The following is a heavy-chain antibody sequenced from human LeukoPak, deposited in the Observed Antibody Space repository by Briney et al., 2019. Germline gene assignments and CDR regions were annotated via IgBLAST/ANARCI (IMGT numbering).Heavy chain of an antibody. J-gene: IGHJ4*02. CDR3: ARGGRVTIFGVVDSCFDY. V-gene: IGHV1-3*01. CDR2: INAGNGNT. D-gene: IGHD3-3*01. CDR1: GYTFTSYA. Sequence: ASVKVSCKASGYTFTSYAMHWVRQAPGQRLEWMGWINAGNGNTKYSRKFQGRVTMTTDTSTSTAYMELRSLRSDDTAVYYCARGGRVTIFGVVDSCFDYWGQGTLVTVSS.